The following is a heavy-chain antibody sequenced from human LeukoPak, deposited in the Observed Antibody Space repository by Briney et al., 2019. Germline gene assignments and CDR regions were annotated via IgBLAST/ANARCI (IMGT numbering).Heavy chain of an antibody. CDR3: AKDIQQQLPGMDV. V-gene: IGHV3-43*02. D-gene: IGHD6-13*01. CDR2: ISGDGGST. CDR1: GFTFDDYA. Sequence: GGSLRLSCAASGFTFDDYAMHWVRHAPGEGLEWVSLISGDGGSTYYADSVKGRFTISRDNSKNSLYLQMNSLRTEDTALYYCAKDIQQQLPGMDVWGKGTTVTVSS. J-gene: IGHJ6*04.